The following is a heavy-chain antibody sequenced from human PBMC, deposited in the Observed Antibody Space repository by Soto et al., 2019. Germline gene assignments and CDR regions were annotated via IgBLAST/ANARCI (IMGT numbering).Heavy chain of an antibody. J-gene: IGHJ4*02. D-gene: IGHD6-6*01. CDR3: ARDIEASRFDY. CDR1: GFTYSNHG. Sequence: QVQLVESGGGVVQPGRSLRLSCAASGFTYSNHGMHWVRQAPGKGLEWVAVIWYDGSDKYYADSVKGRFTISRDNSKNTLYLQMNTLRAEDTAVYYCARDIEASRFDYWGQGTLVIVSS. CDR2: IWYDGSDK. V-gene: IGHV3-33*01.